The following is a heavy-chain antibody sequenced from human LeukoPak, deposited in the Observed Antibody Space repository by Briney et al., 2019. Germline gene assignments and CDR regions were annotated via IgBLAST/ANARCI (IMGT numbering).Heavy chain of an antibody. D-gene: IGHD6-6*01. J-gene: IGHJ4*02. CDR1: GLNFSSYW. CDR2: IKQDGSEK. V-gene: IGHV3-7*01. Sequence: GGSLRLSCAASGLNFSSYWMSWVRQAPGKGLDWVANIKQDGSEKYYVDSVKGRFTISRDNAKNSLYLQMNSLRAEDTAVYYCARDRFGIAARPFDYWGQGTLVTVSS. CDR3: ARDRFGIAARPFDY.